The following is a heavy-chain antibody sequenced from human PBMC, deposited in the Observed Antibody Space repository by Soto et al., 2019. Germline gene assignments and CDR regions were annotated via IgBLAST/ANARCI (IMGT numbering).Heavy chain of an antibody. CDR2: IYYSGST. Sequence: QVQLQESGPGLVKPSQTLSLTCTVSGGSISNGGYYWIWIRQHPGKGLEGIGYIYYSGSTYYNPSLKSRFTESVATSQYQFSLKLSTVSDADTAVYYCARGRVVVVVAATRSWFDPWSQGTLVSVSS. D-gene: IGHD2-15*01. CDR3: ARGRVVVVVAATRSWFDP. CDR1: GGSISNGGYY. J-gene: IGHJ5*02. V-gene: IGHV4-31*03.